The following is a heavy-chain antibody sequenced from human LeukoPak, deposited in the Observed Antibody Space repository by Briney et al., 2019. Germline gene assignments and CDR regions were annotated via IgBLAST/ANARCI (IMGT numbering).Heavy chain of an antibody. D-gene: IGHD2-2*01. V-gene: IGHV3-21*04. CDR2: ISSSSSYI. CDR1: GFTFSSYS. CDR3: ARPRRGYCSSISCYLDY. J-gene: IGHJ4*02. Sequence: GGSLRLSCAASGFTFSSYSMNWVRQAPGKGLEWVSSISSSSSYIYYADSVKGRFTISRDNAKNSLYLQMNSLRAEDTAVYYCARPRRGYCSSISCYLDYWGQGTLVTVSS.